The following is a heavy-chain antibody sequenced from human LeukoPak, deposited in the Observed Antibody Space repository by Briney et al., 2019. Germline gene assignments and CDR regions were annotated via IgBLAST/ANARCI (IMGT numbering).Heavy chain of an antibody. CDR3: ARGSSGWFDDNWFDP. D-gene: IGHD6-19*01. J-gene: IGHJ5*02. V-gene: IGHV3-23*01. CDR2: ISGSGVST. CDR1: GITFSTYA. Sequence: PGGSLRLSCAASGITFSTYAMSWVRQAPGKGLEWVSTISGSGVSTYYADSVKGRFTISRDNSKNTLYLQMNSLRAEDTAVYYCARGSSGWFDDNWFDPWGQGTLVTVSS.